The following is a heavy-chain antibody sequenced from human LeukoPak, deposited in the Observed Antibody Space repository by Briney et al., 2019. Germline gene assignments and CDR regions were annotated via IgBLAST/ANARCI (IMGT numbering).Heavy chain of an antibody. CDR3: ARDRWLALYDGSGYFDY. V-gene: IGHV3-30*04. D-gene: IGHD3-22*01. Sequence: GGSLRLSVAASGFTFSSFVWHWFGQAPGKGLEWVPFISYDGSNKYYADSVKGRFTISRDNSKNTLYLQMNSLRAEDTAVYYCARDRWLALYDGSGYFDYWGQGTLVTVSS. CDR2: ISYDGSNK. J-gene: IGHJ4*02. CDR1: GFTFSSFV.